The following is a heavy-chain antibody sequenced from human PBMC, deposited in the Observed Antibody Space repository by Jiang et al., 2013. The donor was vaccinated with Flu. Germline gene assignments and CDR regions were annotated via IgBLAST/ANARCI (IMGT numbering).Heavy chain of an antibody. J-gene: IGHJ4*02. V-gene: IGHV3-23*01. D-gene: IGHD3-3*01. CDR2: ISGSGGST. CDR3: AKVSTYYDFWSGYPNFDY. Sequence: ISGSGGSTYYADSVKGRFTISRDNSKNTLYLQMNSLRAEDTAVYYCAKVSTYYDFWSGYPNFDYWGQGTLVTVSS.